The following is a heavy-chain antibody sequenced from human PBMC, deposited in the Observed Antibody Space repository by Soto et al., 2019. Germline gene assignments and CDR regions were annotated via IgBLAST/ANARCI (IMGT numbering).Heavy chain of an antibody. CDR3: AGVLGFGNWNPYYYGMDV. CDR2: IIPIFGTA. CDR1: GGTFSSYA. V-gene: IGHV1-69*12. D-gene: IGHD1-1*01. Sequence: QVQLVQSGAEVKKPGSSVKVSCKASGGTFSSYAISWVRQAPGQGLEWMGGIIPIFGTANYAQKFQGRVTITAEESTSTAELELRSLRSEYTAVYYCAGVLGFGNWNPYYYGMDVGGQGTTVTVSS. J-gene: IGHJ6*02.